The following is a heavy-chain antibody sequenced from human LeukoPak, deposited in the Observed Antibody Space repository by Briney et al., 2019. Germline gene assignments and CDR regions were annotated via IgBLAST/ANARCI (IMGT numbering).Heavy chain of an antibody. J-gene: IGHJ4*02. CDR1: GFTFSSYA. CDR2: ISGRGGST. Sequence: GGSLRLSCAASGFTFSSYAISWVRQPPGKGLEWVSAISGRGGSTYYADSVKGRFTISRDNSKNTLYLQMNSLRAEDTAVYYCAKDRRYSSSPFDYWGQGTLVTVSS. V-gene: IGHV3-23*01. D-gene: IGHD6-6*01. CDR3: AKDRRYSSSPFDY.